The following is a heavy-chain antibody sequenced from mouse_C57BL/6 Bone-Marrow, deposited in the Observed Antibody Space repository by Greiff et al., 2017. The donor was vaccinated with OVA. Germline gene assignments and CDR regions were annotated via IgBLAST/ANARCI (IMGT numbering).Heavy chain of an antibody. J-gene: IGHJ3*01. Sequence: QVQLQQPGAELVMPGASVKLSCKASGYTFTSYWMQWVKQRPGQGLEWIGEIDPSDSYTNYNQKFKGKSTLTVDKSSSTAYMQLSSLTSEDSAVYYCARGDSSFAYWGQGTLVTVSA. CDR1: GYTFTSYW. CDR3: ARGDSSFAY. CDR2: IDPSDSYT. D-gene: IGHD3-2*02. V-gene: IGHV1-69*01.